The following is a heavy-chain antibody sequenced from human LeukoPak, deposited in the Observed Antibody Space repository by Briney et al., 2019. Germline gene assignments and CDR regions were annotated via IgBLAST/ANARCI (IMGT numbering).Heavy chain of an antibody. CDR2: ISGSGGST. CDR1: GFRFSSYA. CDR3: AKVAITIFGVVINPRLYYFDY. J-gene: IGHJ4*02. V-gene: IGHV3-23*01. Sequence: GGSLRLSCAASGFRFSSYAMSWVRQAPGKGLEWVSAISGSGGSTYYADSVKGRFTISRDNSKNTLYLQMNSLRAEDTAVYYCAKVAITIFGVVINPRLYYFDYWGQGTLVTVSS. D-gene: IGHD3-3*01.